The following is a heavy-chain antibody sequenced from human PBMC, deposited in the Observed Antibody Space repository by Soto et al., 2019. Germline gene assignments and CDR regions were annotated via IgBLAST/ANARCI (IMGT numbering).Heavy chain of an antibody. V-gene: IGHV3-48*01. CDR1: GFTFSSYS. J-gene: IGHJ6*03. CDR2: ISSSSSTI. CDR3: AMEGERFGEPLKYMDV. Sequence: GGSLRLSCAASGFTFSSYSMNWVRQAPGKGLEWVSYISSSSSTIYYADSVKGRFTISRDNAKNSLYLQMNSLRAEDTAVYYCAMEGERFGEPLKYMDVWGKGTTVTVSS. D-gene: IGHD3-10*01.